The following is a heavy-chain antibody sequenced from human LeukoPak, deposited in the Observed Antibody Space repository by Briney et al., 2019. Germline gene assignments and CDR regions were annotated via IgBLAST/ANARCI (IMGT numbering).Heavy chain of an antibody. V-gene: IGHV4-59*08. Sequence: SETLSLTCTVSGGSISSYYWSWIRQPPGKGLEWIGYIYYSGSTNYNPSLKSRVTISVDTSKNQFSLKLSSVTAADTAVYYCATYYYDSSGYYYHDYWGQGTLVTVSS. CDR2: IYYSGST. J-gene: IGHJ4*02. CDR3: ATYYYDSSGYYYHDY. CDR1: GGSISSYY. D-gene: IGHD3-22*01.